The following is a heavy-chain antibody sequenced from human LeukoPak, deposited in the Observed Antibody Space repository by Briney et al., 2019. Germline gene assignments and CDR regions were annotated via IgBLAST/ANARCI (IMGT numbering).Heavy chain of an antibody. J-gene: IGHJ4*02. D-gene: IGHD2-2*01. Sequence: GGSLRLSCAASGFTFSSYSMNWVRQAPGKGLEWVSSISSSSSYIYYADSVKGRFTISRDNAKNPLYLQMNSLRAEDTAVYYCASGCSSTSCYRRRFDYWGQGTLVTVSS. CDR1: GFTFSSYS. CDR2: ISSSSSYI. V-gene: IGHV3-21*01. CDR3: ASGCSSTSCYRRRFDY.